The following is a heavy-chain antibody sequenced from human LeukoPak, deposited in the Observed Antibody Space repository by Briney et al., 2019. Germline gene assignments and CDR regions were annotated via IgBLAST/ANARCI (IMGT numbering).Heavy chain of an antibody. CDR1: GFTFDDYA. CDR2: ISWNSGSI. D-gene: IGHD3-3*01. CDR3: AKDMAPFLEWLAYFDY. J-gene: IGHJ4*02. Sequence: GRSLRLSCAASGFTFDDYAMHWVRQAPGKGLEGVSGISWNSGSIGYADSVKGRFTISRDNAKNSLYLQMNSLRAEDTALYYCAKDMAPFLEWLAYFDYWGQGTLVTVSS. V-gene: IGHV3-9*01.